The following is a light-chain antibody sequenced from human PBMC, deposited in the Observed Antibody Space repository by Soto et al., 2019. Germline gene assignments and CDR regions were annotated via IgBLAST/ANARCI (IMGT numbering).Light chain of an antibody. J-gene: IGKJ5*01. CDR2: VAS. CDR1: QNIENY. CDR3: QQSFCSPPIT. V-gene: IGKV1-39*01. Sequence: DIQMTQSPSSLSASLGDTVTISCRASQNIENYLHWYQQKAGKAPEVRLYVASVLKDGVSSRFSGSGYGTDFTLTITNLQPEDFAMYYCQQSFCSPPITFGQGTRLYIK.